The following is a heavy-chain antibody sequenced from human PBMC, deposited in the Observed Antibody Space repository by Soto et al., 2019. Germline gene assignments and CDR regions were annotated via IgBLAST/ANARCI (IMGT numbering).Heavy chain of an antibody. CDR1: GGSIIGGGCY. Sequence: SGSLSLTCTLSGGSIIGGGCYWSWIRQRPGKGLEWIGYMYYSGSFYYNPSLKGRVMISSDTSKNQFSLSVSSVTAADTAVYYCLASRQGYWGQRTLVTVSS. J-gene: IGHJ4*02. CDR2: MYYSGSF. V-gene: IGHV4-31*03. CDR3: LASRQGY. D-gene: IGHD6-6*01.